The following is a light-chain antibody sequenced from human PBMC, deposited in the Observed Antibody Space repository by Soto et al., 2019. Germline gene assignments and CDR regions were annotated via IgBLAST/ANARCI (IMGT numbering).Light chain of an antibody. Sequence: DILMTQSPSTLSASIGDRLTITCRASLSISSWLAWYQQKSGKAPQLLIYDASTLESGVPPRFSASGSETVFSIVISTLLPHACATYYYQRYVSNIRTFGPGTKVEIK. CDR2: DAS. J-gene: IGKJ1*01. CDR3: QRYVSNIRT. CDR1: LSISSW. V-gene: IGKV1-5*01.